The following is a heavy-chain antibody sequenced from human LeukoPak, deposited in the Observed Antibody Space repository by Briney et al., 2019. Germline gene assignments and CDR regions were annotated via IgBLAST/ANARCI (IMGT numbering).Heavy chain of an antibody. D-gene: IGHD5-18*01. CDR1: CGSISSGSYY. V-gene: IGHV4-61*02. Sequence: SETLSLTCTVSCGSISSGSYYWSWIRQPAGKGLEWIGRIYTSGSTNYNPSLKSRVTISVDTSKNQFSLKLSSVTAADTAVYYCARGRIQWFNPWGQGTLVTVSS. CDR3: ARGRIQWFNP. J-gene: IGHJ5*02. CDR2: IYTSGST.